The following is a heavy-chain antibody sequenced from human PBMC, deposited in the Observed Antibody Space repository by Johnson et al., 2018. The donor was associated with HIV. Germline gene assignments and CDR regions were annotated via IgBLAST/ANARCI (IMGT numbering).Heavy chain of an antibody. CDR1: GFTFSSYS. J-gene: IGHJ3*02. V-gene: IGHV3-7*01. CDR2: IKEDGSEN. D-gene: IGHD3-16*01. Sequence: EQLVESGGGLVQPGGSLRLSCAASGFTFSSYSMSWVRQASGKGLEWVANIKEDGSENYYVDSVKGRFTVSRDNAKNSLNLQMNSLRAEDTAVYYCAREGASWGTFSAFDIWGQGTMVTVSS. CDR3: AREGASWGTFSAFDI.